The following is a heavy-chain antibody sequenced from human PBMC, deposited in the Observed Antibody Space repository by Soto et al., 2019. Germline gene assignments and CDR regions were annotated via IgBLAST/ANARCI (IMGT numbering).Heavy chain of an antibody. V-gene: IGHV3-48*02. CDR2: ISGSGGTI. D-gene: IGHD6-19*01. CDR3: ARETGLRSSGWSYYFDF. J-gene: IGHJ4*02. Sequence: EVQLVESGGGMVQPGGSLRVSCAASGFSLSSYSMHWVRQAPGKGLEWVSYISGSGGTIYYADSVKGRFTYSRDNAKNSRSVQMNSLRDEDTAVYFCARETGLRSSGWSYYFDFWGQGTRVTVSS. CDR1: GFSLSSYS.